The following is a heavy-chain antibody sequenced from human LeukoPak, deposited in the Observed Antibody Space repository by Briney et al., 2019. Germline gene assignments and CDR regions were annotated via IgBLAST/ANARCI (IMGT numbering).Heavy chain of an antibody. J-gene: IGHJ6*03. CDR2: IYYSGST. CDR3: ARVKQTFNYDFWSGYYYMDV. D-gene: IGHD3-3*01. CDR1: GSSIRSGYY. Sequence: KPSETLSLTCAVSGSSIRSGYYWGWIRQPPGKGLEWIGYIYYSGSTNYNPSLKSRVTISVDTSKNQFSLKLSSVTAADTAVYYCARVKQTFNYDFWSGYYYMDVWGKGTTVTVSS. V-gene: IGHV4-61*01.